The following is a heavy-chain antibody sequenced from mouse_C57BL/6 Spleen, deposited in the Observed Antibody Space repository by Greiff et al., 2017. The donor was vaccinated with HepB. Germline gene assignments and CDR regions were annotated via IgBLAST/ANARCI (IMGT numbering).Heavy chain of an antibody. D-gene: IGHD1-1*01. V-gene: IGHV2-5*01. Sequence: QVQLQQSGPGLVQPSQSLSITCTVSGFSFTSYGVHWVRQSPGKGLEWLGVIWRGGSTDYNADFMSRLSTTKDDSKSHVFFKMISLQADDTAIYYCAKSGNYGSRYSMDYWGQGTSVTVSS. CDR3: AKSGNYGSRYSMDY. J-gene: IGHJ4*01. CDR1: GFSFTSYG. CDR2: IWRGGST.